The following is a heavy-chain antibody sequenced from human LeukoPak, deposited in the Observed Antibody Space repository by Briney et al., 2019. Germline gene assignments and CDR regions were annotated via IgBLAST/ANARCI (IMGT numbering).Heavy chain of an antibody. CDR3: AKDHFPRRVGYNGGGSDY. J-gene: IGHJ4*02. D-gene: IGHD5-24*01. CDR2: ISGSGDST. V-gene: IGHV3-23*01. CDR1: GFTFSSYG. Sequence: GGSLRLSCAASGFTFSSYGMNWVRQAPGKGLEWVSSISGSGDSTDYADSVKGRFTISRDNSKNTLYLQMNSLRVEDTAVYYCAKDHFPRRVGYNGGGSDYWGQGTLVTISS.